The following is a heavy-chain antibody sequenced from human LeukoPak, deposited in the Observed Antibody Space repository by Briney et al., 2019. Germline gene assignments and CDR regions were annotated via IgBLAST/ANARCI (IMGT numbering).Heavy chain of an antibody. CDR3: ARPYYYDSSGYYYFDY. CDR1: GYTFTGYY. Sequence: ASVKVSCKASGYTFTGYYMHWVRQAPGQGLEWMGWINPNSGGTNYAQKFQGRVTMTRDTSISTAYMELSRLRSDDTAVYYCARPYYYDSSGYYYFDYWGQGTSVTVSS. CDR2: INPNSGGT. D-gene: IGHD3-22*01. V-gene: IGHV1-2*02. J-gene: IGHJ4*02.